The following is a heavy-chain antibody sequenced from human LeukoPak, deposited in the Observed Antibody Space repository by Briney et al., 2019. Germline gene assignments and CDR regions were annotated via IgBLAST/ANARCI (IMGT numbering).Heavy chain of an antibody. D-gene: IGHD6-19*01. Sequence: GGSLRLSCAASGFTFSSYGMHWVRQAPGKGLEWVSAISGSGGSTYYADSVKGRFTISRDNSKNTLYLQMNSLRAEDTAVYYCAKDAFSDSSGWWYFDYWGQGTLVTVSS. CDR2: ISGSGGST. CDR1: GFTFSSYG. J-gene: IGHJ4*02. CDR3: AKDAFSDSSGWWYFDY. V-gene: IGHV3-23*01.